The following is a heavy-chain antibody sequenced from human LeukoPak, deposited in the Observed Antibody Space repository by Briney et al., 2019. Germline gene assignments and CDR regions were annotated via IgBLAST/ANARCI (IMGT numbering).Heavy chain of an antibody. CDR3: AREVHTAMLTLDY. D-gene: IGHD5-18*01. CDR2: INPNSGGT. J-gene: IGHJ4*02. V-gene: IGHV1-2*02. Sequence: ASVKVSCKASGYTFTGYYMHWVRQAPGQGLEGMGWINPNSGGTNYAQKFQGRVTMTRDTSISTAYMELSRLRSDDTAVYYCAREVHTAMLTLDYWGQGTLVTVSS. CDR1: GYTFTGYY.